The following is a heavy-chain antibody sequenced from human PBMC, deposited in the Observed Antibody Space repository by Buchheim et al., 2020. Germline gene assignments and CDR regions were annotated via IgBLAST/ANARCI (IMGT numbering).Heavy chain of an antibody. CDR2: IDWDDDK. V-gene: IGHV2-70*15. D-gene: IGHD1-7*01. CDR1: GFSLSTSGMC. Sequence: QVTLRESGPALVKPTQTLTLTCTFSGFSLSTSGMCVSWIRPPPGQALEWLARIDWDDDKYYSTSLKTSLTISKDTSKNQVVLTMTNMDPVDTATYYCARTLQYNWNYGYYYYGMDVWGQGTT. CDR3: ARTLQYNWNYGYYYYGMDV. J-gene: IGHJ6*02.